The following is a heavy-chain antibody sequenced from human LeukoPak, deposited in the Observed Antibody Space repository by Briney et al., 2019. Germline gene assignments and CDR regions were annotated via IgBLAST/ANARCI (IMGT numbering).Heavy chain of an antibody. CDR1: KFSFSSYW. D-gene: IGHD3-3*01. CDR3: ARVFRPSLTVFIIRGAFDI. J-gene: IGHJ3*02. Sequence: PGGSLRLSCAASKFSFSSYWMHWVRQAPGKGLVWVSRINSDGSRTNYADSVKGRFTISRDNAKTTLYLQMSSLRVEDTAVYYCARVFRPSLTVFIIRGAFDIWGQGTMVTVSS. V-gene: IGHV3-74*01. CDR2: INSDGSRT.